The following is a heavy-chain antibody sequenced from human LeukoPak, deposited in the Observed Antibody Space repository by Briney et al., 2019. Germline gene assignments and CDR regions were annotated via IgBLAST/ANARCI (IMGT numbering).Heavy chain of an antibody. D-gene: IGHD5-18*01. J-gene: IGHJ3*02. CDR1: GLTFDDYA. CDR2: ITGDGGST. Sequence: PGGSLRLSCAASGLTFDDYAMHWVRQVLGKGLEWVALITGDGGSTYYASSVKGRFTISRDSSKNSLYLQMNSLRTEDTALYYCTKVNVLKAMKTAFDIWGQGTMVTVSS. V-gene: IGHV3-43*02. CDR3: TKVNVLKAMKTAFDI.